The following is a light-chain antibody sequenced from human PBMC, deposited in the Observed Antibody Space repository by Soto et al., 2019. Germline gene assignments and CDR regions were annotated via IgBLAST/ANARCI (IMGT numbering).Light chain of an antibody. Sequence: DIQMTQSPSSLSASVGDRVTITCRASQSIGSYLNWYQQAPGRAPKFLISAASSLQSGVPSRFSGSGSGTEFTLTISSLQPEDFATYYCLQHNSFPWTFGQGTKVDIK. V-gene: IGKV1-17*01. CDR1: QSIGSY. CDR2: AAS. J-gene: IGKJ1*01. CDR3: LQHNSFPWT.